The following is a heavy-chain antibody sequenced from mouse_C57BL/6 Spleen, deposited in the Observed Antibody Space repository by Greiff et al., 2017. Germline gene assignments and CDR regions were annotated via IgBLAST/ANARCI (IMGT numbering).Heavy chain of an antibody. CDR3: ARSGILRWFHFDY. J-gene: IGHJ2*01. CDR1: GYSFTSYY. CDR2: IYPGSGNT. D-gene: IGHD1-1*02. V-gene: IGHV1-66*01. Sequence: QVQLKQSGPELVKPGASVKISCKASGYSFTSYYIHWVKQRPGQGLEWIGWIYPGSGNTKYNEKFKGKATLTADTSSSTAYMQLSSLTSEDSAVYDCARSGILRWFHFDYWGQGTTLTVSS.